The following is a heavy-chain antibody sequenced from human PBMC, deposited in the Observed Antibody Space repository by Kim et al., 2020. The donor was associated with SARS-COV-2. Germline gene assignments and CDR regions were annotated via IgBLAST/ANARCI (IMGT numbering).Heavy chain of an antibody. V-gene: IGHV6-1*01. J-gene: IGHJ4*02. CDR3: ARGRSSGWYFDY. Sequence: DYAVSVKSRITINPDTSKNQFSLQLNSVTPEDTAVYYCARGRSSGWYFDYWGQGTLVTVSS. D-gene: IGHD6-19*01.